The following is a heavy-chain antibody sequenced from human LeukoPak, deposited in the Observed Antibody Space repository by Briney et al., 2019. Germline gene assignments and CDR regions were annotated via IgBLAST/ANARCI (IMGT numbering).Heavy chain of an antibody. J-gene: IGHJ4*02. CDR1: GFTFSSYG. Sequence: GGTLRLSCAGSGFTFSSYGMSWVRQAPGKGLEWVSAISGSGGSTYYADSVKGRFTISRDNAKNSLYLQMNSLRAEDTAVYYCARSPYLRTYGYGPWELPVSYFDYWGQGTLVTVSS. CDR2: ISGSGGST. D-gene: IGHD1-26*01. CDR3: ARSPYLRTYGYGPWELPVSYFDY. V-gene: IGHV3-23*01.